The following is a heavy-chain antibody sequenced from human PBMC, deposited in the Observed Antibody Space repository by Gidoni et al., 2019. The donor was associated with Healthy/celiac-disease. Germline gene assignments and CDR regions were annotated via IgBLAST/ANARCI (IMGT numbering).Heavy chain of an antibody. CDR3: AKFADYDILTGYYKAGWFDP. CDR2: ISGSGGST. V-gene: IGHV3-23*01. Sequence: EVQLLESGGGLVQPGGSPRLSCAASGFTFRSYAMSWVRQAPGKGLGWVSAISGSGGSTYYADSVKGRFTISRDNSKNTLYLQMNSLRAEDTAVYYCAKFADYDILTGYYKAGWFDPWGQGTLVTVSS. D-gene: IGHD3-9*01. J-gene: IGHJ5*02. CDR1: GFTFRSYA.